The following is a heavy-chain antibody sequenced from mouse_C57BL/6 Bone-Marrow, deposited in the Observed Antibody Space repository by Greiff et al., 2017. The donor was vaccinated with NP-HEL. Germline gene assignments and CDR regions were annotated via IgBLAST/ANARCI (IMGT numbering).Heavy chain of an antibody. V-gene: IGHV8-12*01. CDR2: IYWDDDK. CDR1: GFSLSTSGMG. CDR3: ARVHRYDAMDY. Sequence: QVTLKECGPGILQSSQTLSLTCSFSGFSLSTSGMGVSWIRQPSGKGLEWLAHIYWDDDKRYNPSLKSRLTISKDTSRNQVFLKITSVDTADTATYYCARVHRYDAMDYWGQGTSVTVSS. J-gene: IGHJ4*01.